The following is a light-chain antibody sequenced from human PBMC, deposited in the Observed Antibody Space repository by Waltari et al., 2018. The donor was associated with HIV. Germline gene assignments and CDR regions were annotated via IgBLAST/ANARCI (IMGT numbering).Light chain of an antibody. CDR1: SSDVGRYNL. V-gene: IGLV2-23*02. J-gene: IGLJ3*02. CDR2: EVN. CDR3: GSYAGRAV. Sequence: QSALTQPASVSGSPGQSITISCPGTSSDVGRYNLVSWYQQLPGKAPKLILYEVNKRPSGVSPRFSGSKSGKTASLTISGLQAEDEADYYCGSYAGRAVFGGGTKLTVL.